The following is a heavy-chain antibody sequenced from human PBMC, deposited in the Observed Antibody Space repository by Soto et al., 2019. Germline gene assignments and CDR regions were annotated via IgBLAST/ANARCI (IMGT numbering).Heavy chain of an antibody. CDR3: ARESHDILTGPPWVWYFDL. J-gene: IGHJ2*01. Sequence: QVQLQQWGAGPLRPLETLSLTCGVSGGSFSGYYWAWIRQSPGKGLEWIGEINDRGSINYNPCLKSRVSISVGTSKSHYSLNLRSVTAADTAVYYCARESHDILTGPPWVWYFDLWGRGTLVTVSS. D-gene: IGHD3-9*01. CDR2: INDRGSI. CDR1: GGSFSGYY. V-gene: IGHV4-34*01.